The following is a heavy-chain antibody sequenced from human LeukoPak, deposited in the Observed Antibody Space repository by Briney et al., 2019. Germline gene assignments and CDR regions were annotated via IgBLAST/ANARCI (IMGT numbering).Heavy chain of an antibody. J-gene: IGHJ4*02. CDR1: GGSFSGYY. V-gene: IGHV4-34*01. Sequence: PSETLSLTCAVYGGSFSGYYWSWIRQPPGKGLEWIGEINHSGSTNYNPSLKSRVTISVDTSKNQFSLKLSSVTAADTAVYYCARTQKTYSSGWYVSPHYFDYWGQGTLVTVSS. D-gene: IGHD6-19*01. CDR2: INHSGST. CDR3: ARTQKTYSSGWYVSPHYFDY.